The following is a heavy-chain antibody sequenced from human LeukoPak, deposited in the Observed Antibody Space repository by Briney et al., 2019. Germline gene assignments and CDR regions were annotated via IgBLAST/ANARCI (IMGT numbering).Heavy chain of an antibody. J-gene: IGHJ5*02. CDR1: GGSISSSSYY. V-gene: IGHV4-39*01. Sequence: PSETLSLTCTVSGGSISSSSYYWGWIRQPPGKGLEWIGSIYYSGSTYYNPSLKSRVTISVDTSKNQFSLKLSSVTAADTAVYYCATSEKWSDPWGQGTPVTVSS. CDR2: IYYSGST. CDR3: ATSEKWSDP.